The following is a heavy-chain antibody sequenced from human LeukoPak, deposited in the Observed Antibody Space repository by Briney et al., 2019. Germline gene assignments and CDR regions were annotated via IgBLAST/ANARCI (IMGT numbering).Heavy chain of an antibody. CDR3: ARGRRKFLGDGSCYSDY. CDR1: GDSISSVNYY. V-gene: IGHV4-39*07. J-gene: IGHJ4*02. D-gene: IGHD2-15*01. CDR2: INHSGST. Sequence: SETLSLTCTVPGDSISSVNYYWGWVRQPPGKGLEWIGEINHSGSTNYNPSLKSRVTISVDTSKNQFSLKLSSVTAADTAVYYCARGRRKFLGDGSCYSDYWGQGTLVTVSS.